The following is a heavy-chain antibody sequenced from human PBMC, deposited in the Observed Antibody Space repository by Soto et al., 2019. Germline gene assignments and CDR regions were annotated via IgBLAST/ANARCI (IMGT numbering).Heavy chain of an antibody. D-gene: IGHD2-2*01. CDR3: ARGAVVPAAIDYYGMDV. CDR1: GGSISSGGYS. Sequence: SETLSLTCAVSGGSISSGGYSWSWIRQPPGKGLEWIGYIYHSGSTYYNPSLKSRVTISVDRSKNQFSLKLSSVTAADTAVYYCARGAVVPAAIDYYGMDVWGQGTTVTVSS. J-gene: IGHJ6*02. CDR2: IYHSGST. V-gene: IGHV4-30-2*01.